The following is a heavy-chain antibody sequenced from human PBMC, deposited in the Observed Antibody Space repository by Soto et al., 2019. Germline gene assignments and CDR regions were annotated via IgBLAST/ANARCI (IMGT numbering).Heavy chain of an antibody. CDR2: ISNDGSNK. Sequence: QVQLVESGGGVVQPGRSLRLSCAASGFTFSSYGMHWVRQAPGKGLEWVAVISNDGSNKYYADSVKGRFTISRDNSKNTLYLKMNSLRAEDTAVYYCAKEWVYDSSGWSFDYWGQGTLVTVSS. CDR3: AKEWVYDSSGWSFDY. J-gene: IGHJ4*02. CDR1: GFTFSSYG. V-gene: IGHV3-30*18. D-gene: IGHD3-22*01.